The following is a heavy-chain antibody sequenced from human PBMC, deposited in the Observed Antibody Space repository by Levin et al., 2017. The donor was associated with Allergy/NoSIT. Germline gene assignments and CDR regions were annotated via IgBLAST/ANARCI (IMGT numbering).Heavy chain of an antibody. CDR2: IYLSGST. V-gene: IGHV4-30-2*01. CDR3: ARVAGYSYGYYFDY. D-gene: IGHD5-18*01. J-gene: IGHJ4*02. CDR1: GGSISSGGYS. Sequence: SETLSLTCAVSGGSISSGGYSWSWIRQPPGTGLEWIVNIYLSGSTHDNPSLKSRVTMSVDRSKNQFSLKLSYVTAADTAVYYCARVAGYSYGYYFDYWGPGTLVTVSS.